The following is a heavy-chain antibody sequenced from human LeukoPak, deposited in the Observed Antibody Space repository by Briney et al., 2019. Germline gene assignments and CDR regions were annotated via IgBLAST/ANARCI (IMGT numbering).Heavy chain of an antibody. CDR1: RYTFTSYG. V-gene: IGHV1-18*01. Sequence: GASVKVSCKASRYTFTSYGISWLRQAPGQGLEWMGWISAYNGNTNYAQKLQGRVTMTTDTSTSTAYVELRSLRSNDTAVYYCARDSSSGWSNFDYWGQGTLVTVSS. J-gene: IGHJ4*02. CDR2: ISAYNGNT. CDR3: ARDSSSGWSNFDY. D-gene: IGHD6-19*01.